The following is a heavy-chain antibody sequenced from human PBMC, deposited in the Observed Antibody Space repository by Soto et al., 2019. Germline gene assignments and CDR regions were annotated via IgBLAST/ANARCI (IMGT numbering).Heavy chain of an antibody. CDR2: INWNGGST. D-gene: IGHD3-10*01. V-gene: IGHV3-20*01. CDR1: GFSFDDYG. CDR3: ARNLRENWFAP. Sequence: PGGSLRLSCAASGFSFDDYGMSWVRQAPGKGLEWVSGINWNGGSTGYADSVKGRFTISRDNAKNSLYLQMNSLRAEDTALYHCARNLRENWFAPWGQGTLVTVSS. J-gene: IGHJ5*02.